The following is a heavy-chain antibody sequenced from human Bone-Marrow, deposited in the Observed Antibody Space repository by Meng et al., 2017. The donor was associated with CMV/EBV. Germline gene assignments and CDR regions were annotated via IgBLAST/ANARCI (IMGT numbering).Heavy chain of an antibody. CDR2: MTHSRIS. V-gene: IGHV4-34*01. CDR3: ARDYRQGADYYFDY. D-gene: IGHD4-11*01. J-gene: IGHJ4*02. CDR1: GGSFSGYY. Sequence: SETLSLTCAVSGGSFSGYYWTWIRQTPEKGLEWIGEMTHSRISNYNPSLKSRVTISVDTSKNQFSLNLTSVTAADTAVYYCARDYRQGADYYFDYWGQGTLVTVSS.